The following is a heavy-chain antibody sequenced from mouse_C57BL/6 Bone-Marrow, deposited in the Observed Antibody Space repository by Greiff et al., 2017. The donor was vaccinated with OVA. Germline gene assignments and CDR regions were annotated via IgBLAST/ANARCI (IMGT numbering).Heavy chain of an antibody. V-gene: IGHV1-80*01. CDR3: ARTGTGWYFDV. J-gene: IGHJ1*03. CDR1: GYAFSSYW. CDR2: IYPGDGDT. Sequence: QVQLQQSGAELVKPGASVKISCKASGYAFSSYWMNWVKQRPGKGLEWIGQIYPGDGDTNYNGKFKGKATLTADKSSSTAYMQLSSLTSEYSAVYFCARTGTGWYFDVWGTGTTVTVSS. D-gene: IGHD4-1*01.